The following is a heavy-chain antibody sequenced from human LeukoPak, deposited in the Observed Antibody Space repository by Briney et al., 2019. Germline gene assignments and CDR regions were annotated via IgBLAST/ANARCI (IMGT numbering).Heavy chain of an antibody. CDR3: ARDQLNYLAWSN. CDR1: GFTFSSYG. D-gene: IGHD3-10*01. J-gene: IGHJ4*02. V-gene: IGHV3-30*02. CDR2: IRYDGSNK. Sequence: GGSLRLSCAASGFTFSSYGMHWVRQAPGKGLEWVAFIRYDGSNKYYADSVKGRFTISRDNSKNTLYLQMNSLRAEDTAVYYCARDQLNYLAWSNWGQGTLVTVSS.